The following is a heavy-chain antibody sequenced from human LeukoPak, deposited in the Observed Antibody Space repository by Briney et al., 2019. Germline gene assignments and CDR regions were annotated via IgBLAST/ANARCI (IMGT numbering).Heavy chain of an antibody. CDR1: GYTFTSYG. D-gene: IGHD3-9*01. CDR2: MSAYNGNT. J-gene: IGHJ3*02. CDR3: ARELRTRYDILTGWRGAFDI. V-gene: IGHV1-18*01. Sequence: ASVKVSCKASGYTFTSYGISWVRQAPGQGLEWMGWMSAYNGNTNYAQKLQGRVTMTTDTSTSTAYMELRSLRSDDTAVYYCARELRTRYDILTGWRGAFDIWGQGTMVTVSS.